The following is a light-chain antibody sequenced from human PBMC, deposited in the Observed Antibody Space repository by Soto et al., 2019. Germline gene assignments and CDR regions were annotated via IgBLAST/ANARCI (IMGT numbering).Light chain of an antibody. CDR2: AAS. CDR3: QQSSGLPYT. Sequence: DIQMTQSPSSLSASVGDRVTITCRASQTISTYLNWYQQNPGKAPKLLIYAASSLQSGVPSRFSGSGSGTDFTLTISSLQPEDFATDYCQQSSGLPYTFGQGTKLEIK. J-gene: IGKJ2*01. V-gene: IGKV1-39*01. CDR1: QTISTY.